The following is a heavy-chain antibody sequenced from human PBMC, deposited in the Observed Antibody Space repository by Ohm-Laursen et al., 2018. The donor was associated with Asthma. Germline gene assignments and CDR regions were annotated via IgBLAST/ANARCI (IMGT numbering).Heavy chain of an antibody. CDR2: ISTASTFI. D-gene: IGHD1-26*01. CDR3: ARIGPEWELPGREYSLHH. J-gene: IGHJ1*01. V-gene: IGHV3-21*01. Sequence: SLRLSCAASGYTFSRYSIHWVRQVPGKGLEWVASISTASTFIYYAGSVRGRFTTSRDNAKNSVYLQMNSLRAEDTALYYCARIGPEWELPGREYSLHHWGQGTQVTVSS. CDR1: GYTFSRYS.